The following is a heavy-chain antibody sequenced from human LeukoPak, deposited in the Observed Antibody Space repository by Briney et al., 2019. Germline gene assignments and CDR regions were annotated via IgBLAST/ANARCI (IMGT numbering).Heavy chain of an antibody. D-gene: IGHD2-2*01. CDR3: ATGYCSSTSCSKYYFDY. V-gene: IGHV3-15*01. CDR2: IKSKTDGGTT. J-gene: IGHJ4*02. Sequence: GGSLRLSCAASGFTFSNAWMNWVRQAPGKGLEWVGRIKSKTDGGTTDYAAPVKGRFIISRDDSENTLYLQMNSLKTEDTAVYYCATGYCSSTSCSKYYFDYWGQGTLVTVSS. CDR1: GFTFSNAW.